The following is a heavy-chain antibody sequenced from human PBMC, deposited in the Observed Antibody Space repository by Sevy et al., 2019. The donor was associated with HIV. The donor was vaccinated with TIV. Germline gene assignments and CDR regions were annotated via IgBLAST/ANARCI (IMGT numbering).Heavy chain of an antibody. CDR1: GFTFAKYS. V-gene: IGHV3-23*01. CDR3: AREGCTQPHDY. D-gene: IGHD2-8*01. Sequence: GESLKISCAASGFTFAKYSMSWVRQAPGKGLEWVSTFSFGCGRINYADSVKGRFTISRDDSKNTLSLQMDSLRAEDTATYFCAREGCTQPHDYWGQGTLVTVSS. J-gene: IGHJ4*02. CDR2: FSFGCGRI.